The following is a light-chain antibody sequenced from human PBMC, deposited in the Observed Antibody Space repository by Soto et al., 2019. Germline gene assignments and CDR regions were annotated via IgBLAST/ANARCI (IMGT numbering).Light chain of an antibody. V-gene: IGKV3-15*01. CDR2: GAS. Sequence: EIVMTQSPATLSVSPGERATLSCRASQNIGSTLAWYQQKPGQAPRLLIYGASTGATGISARFSGGGSGTEFTLTISSLQSGDCGVYVCKWDHRWYAGYCLGQGTRVEIK. J-gene: IGKJ2*03. CDR1: QNIGST. CDR3: KWDHRWYAGYC.